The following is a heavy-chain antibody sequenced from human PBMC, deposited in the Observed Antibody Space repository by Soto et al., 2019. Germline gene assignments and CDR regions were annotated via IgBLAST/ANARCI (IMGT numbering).Heavy chain of an antibody. CDR2: INPNRGGT. CDR1: GYTFTGYY. J-gene: IGHJ4*02. Sequence: GASVKVSCKASGYTFTGYYMHWVRQAPGQGLEWMGWINPNRGGTNYAQKFQGRVTMTRDTSISTAYMELSRLRSDDTAVYYCARETMSTQYYDFWSGYYTGLDYWGQGTLVTVSS. D-gene: IGHD3-3*01. CDR3: ARETMSTQYYDFWSGYYTGLDY. V-gene: IGHV1-2*02.